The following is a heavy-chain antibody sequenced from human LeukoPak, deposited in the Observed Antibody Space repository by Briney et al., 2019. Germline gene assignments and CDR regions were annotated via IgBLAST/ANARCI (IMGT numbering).Heavy chain of an antibody. CDR3: ARGRRITMVRGPINWFDP. CDR2: IYSGGST. Sequence: GGSLRLSCAASGFTVSSNYMSWVRQAPGKGLEWVSVIYSGGSTYYADSVKGRFTISRDNSKNTLYLQMNSLRAEDTAVYYCARGRRITMVRGPINWFDPWGQGTLVTVSS. J-gene: IGHJ5*02. CDR1: GFTVSSNY. V-gene: IGHV3-53*01. D-gene: IGHD3-10*01.